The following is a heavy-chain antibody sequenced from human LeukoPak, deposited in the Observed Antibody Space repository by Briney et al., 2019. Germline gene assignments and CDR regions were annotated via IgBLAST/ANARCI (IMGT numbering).Heavy chain of an antibody. Sequence: PGGSLRLSCAASGFTFSIYSMDWVRQAPGKGLEWVSSIISSSASIYYADSVKGRFTISRDNAKSSLFLQMNSLRAEDTAVYYCASGRVTNHHWGQGTLVTVSS. CDR3: ASGRVTNHH. V-gene: IGHV3-21*01. J-gene: IGHJ5*02. CDR2: IISSSASI. D-gene: IGHD1-14*01. CDR1: GFTFSIYS.